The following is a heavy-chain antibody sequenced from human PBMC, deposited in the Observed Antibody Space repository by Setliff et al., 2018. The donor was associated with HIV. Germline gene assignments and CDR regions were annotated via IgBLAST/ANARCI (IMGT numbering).Heavy chain of an antibody. V-gene: IGHV5-51*01. CDR3: ARLGPGPMFRTNFDY. CDR2: INPGDSET. J-gene: IGHJ4*02. D-gene: IGHD3-10*01. Sequence: GESLKISCKGSGYSFTNYWIGWVRQMPGKGLEWMGIINPGDSETRYNPPFQGQVTISAEKSITTAYLQWSGLKASDTAIYYCARLGPGPMFRTNFDYWGQGTLVTVSS. CDR1: GYSFTNYW.